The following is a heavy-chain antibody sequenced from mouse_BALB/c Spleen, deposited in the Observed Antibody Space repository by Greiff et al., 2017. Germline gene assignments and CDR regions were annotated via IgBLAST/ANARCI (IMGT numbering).Heavy chain of an antibody. CDR1: GYTFTSYT. Sequence: QVQLQQSAAELARPGASVKMSCKASGYTFTSYTMHWVKQRPGQGLEWIGYINPSSGYTEYNQKFKDKTTLTEDKSSSTAYMQLSSLTSEDSAVYYCARPAPYYFDYWGQGTTLTVAS. J-gene: IGHJ2*01. D-gene: IGHD1-2*01. CDR2: INPSSGYT. V-gene: IGHV1-4*02. CDR3: ARPAPYYFDY.